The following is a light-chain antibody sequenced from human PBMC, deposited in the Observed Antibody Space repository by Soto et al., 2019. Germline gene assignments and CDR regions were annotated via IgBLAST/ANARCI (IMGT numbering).Light chain of an antibody. CDR3: SSFTSRLTFV. V-gene: IGLV2-14*01. Sequence: QSVLTQPSSVSGSPGQSIAISCTGTLSDVGAYNYVSWYQQHPGKAPKLMISEVTNRPSGVSDRFSGSKSGNTASLTISGLQAEDEADYYCSSFTSRLTFVYGTGTKVTVL. CDR1: LSDVGAYNY. J-gene: IGLJ1*01. CDR2: EVT.